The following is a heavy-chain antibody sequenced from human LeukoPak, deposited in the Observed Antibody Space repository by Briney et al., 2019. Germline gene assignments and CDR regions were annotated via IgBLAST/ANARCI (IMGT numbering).Heavy chain of an antibody. V-gene: IGHV4-59*04. CDR3: AGNSGWFDP. CDR1: GGSISSYY. D-gene: IGHD1-7*01. J-gene: IGHJ5*02. CDR2: IYHSGST. Sequence: SETLSLTCTVSGGSISSYYWSWIRQPPGKGLEWIGYIYHSGSTYYNPSLKSRVTISVDRSKNQLSLKLSSVTAADTAVYYCAGNSGWFDPWGQGTLVTVSS.